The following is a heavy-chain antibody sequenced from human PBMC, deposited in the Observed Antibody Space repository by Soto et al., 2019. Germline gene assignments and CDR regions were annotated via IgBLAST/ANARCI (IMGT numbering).Heavy chain of an antibody. CDR1: GYSNTRYG. V-gene: IGHV1-18*01. J-gene: IGHJ5*02. Sequence: APVKLSCKAAGYSNTRYGISWGRQTHGQGLEWMGWISAYNGNTNYAQKLQGRVTMTTDTSTSTAYMELRSLRSDDTAVYYCARDFSRPARIAAAGTGGKNWFDPWGQGTLVTVSS. D-gene: IGHD6-13*01. CDR2: ISAYNGNT. CDR3: ARDFSRPARIAAAGTGGKNWFDP.